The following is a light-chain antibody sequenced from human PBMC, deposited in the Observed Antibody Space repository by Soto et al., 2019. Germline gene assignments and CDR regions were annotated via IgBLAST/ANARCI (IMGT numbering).Light chain of an antibody. Sequence: QSVLTQPASVSGSPGQSITISCTGTSSDVGTYNLVSWYQQHPGKAPKLIIYEGSKRPSGISNRFSGSKSGNTASRTISGLQAEDEADYHCCSYAGSSTFVVFGGGTKLTVL. J-gene: IGLJ2*01. CDR1: SSDVGTYNL. CDR3: CSYAGSSTFVV. CDR2: EGS. V-gene: IGLV2-23*03.